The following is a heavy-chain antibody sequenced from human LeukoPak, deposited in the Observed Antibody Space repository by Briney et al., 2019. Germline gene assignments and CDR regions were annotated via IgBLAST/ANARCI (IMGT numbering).Heavy chain of an antibody. Sequence: ASVKVSCKASGGTFSSSAISWVRQAPGQGLEWMGWISAYNTNTNYAQKLQGRVTMTTDTSTSTAYMELRSLRSDDTAVYYCARVVLDHYYDSSGYLGTLDYWGQGTLVTVSS. J-gene: IGHJ4*02. V-gene: IGHV1-18*01. CDR3: ARVVLDHYYDSSGYLGTLDY. CDR2: ISAYNTNT. D-gene: IGHD3-22*01. CDR1: GGTFSSSA.